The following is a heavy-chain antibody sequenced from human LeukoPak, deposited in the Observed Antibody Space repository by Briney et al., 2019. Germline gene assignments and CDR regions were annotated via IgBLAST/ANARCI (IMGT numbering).Heavy chain of an antibody. CDR2: IYYSGST. CDR3: AGRATRIDY. D-gene: IGHD1-26*01. Sequence: PSETLSLTCTVSGGSISSGGYYWGWIRQPPGKGLEWIGSIYYSGSTYYNPSLKSRVTISVDTSKNQFSLKLSSVTAADTAVYYCAGRATRIDYWGQGTLVTVSS. J-gene: IGHJ4*02. V-gene: IGHV4-39*01. CDR1: GGSISSGGYY.